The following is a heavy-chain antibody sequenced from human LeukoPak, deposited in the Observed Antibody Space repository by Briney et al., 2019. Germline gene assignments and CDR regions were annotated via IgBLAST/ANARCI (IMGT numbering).Heavy chain of an antibody. CDR2: ITSSSSYI. V-gene: IGHV3-21*01. CDR3: ARGIAAADDY. Sequence: KPGGSLRLSCAASGFTFSSYSMNWVRQAPGKGLEWVSSITSSSSYIYYADSVKGRFTISRDNAKNSLYLQMNSLRAEDTAVYYCARGIAAADDYWGQGTLVTVSS. CDR1: GFTFSSYS. D-gene: IGHD6-13*01. J-gene: IGHJ4*02.